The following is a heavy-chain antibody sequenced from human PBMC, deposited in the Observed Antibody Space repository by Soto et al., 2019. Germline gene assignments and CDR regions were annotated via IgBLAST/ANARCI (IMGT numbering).Heavy chain of an antibody. CDR1: GGSISSYY. V-gene: IGHV4-59*01. Sequence: SETLSLTCTVSGGSISSYYWSWIRQPPGKGLEWIGYIYYSGSTNYNPSLKSRVTISVDTSKNQFSLKLSSVTAADTAVYYCARGDNWNYGLVHWGQGTLVTVSS. CDR2: IYYSGST. CDR3: ARGDNWNYGLVH. D-gene: IGHD1-7*01. J-gene: IGHJ5*02.